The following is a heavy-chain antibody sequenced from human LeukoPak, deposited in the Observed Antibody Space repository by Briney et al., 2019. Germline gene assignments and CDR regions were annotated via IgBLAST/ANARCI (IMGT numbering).Heavy chain of an antibody. D-gene: IGHD4-17*01. CDR1: GFTFSTYA. CDR3: ARAPTVTTFSFQY. CDR2: ISGSGGST. V-gene: IGHV3-23*01. J-gene: IGHJ1*01. Sequence: PGGSLRLSCAASGFTFSTYAMSWVRQAPGKGLEWVSSISGSGGSTFYADSVKGRFTISRDNSKNMLYLQMNSLRADDTAVYYCARAPTVTTFSFQYWGQGTLVTVSS.